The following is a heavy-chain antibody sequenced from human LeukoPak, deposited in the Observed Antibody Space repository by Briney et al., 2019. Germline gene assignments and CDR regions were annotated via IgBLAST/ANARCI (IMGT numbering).Heavy chain of an antibody. V-gene: IGHV3-30*04. CDR1: GFTFSSYA. D-gene: IGHD6-13*01. CDR2: ISYDGSNK. J-gene: IGHJ1*01. CDR3: ARGAEYSSSWYAEYFQH. Sequence: PGGSLRLSCAASGFTFSSYAMHWVRQAPGKGLEWVAVISYDGSNKYYADSVKGRFTISRDNSKNTLYLQMNSLRAEDTAVYYCARGAEYSSSWYAEYFQHWGQGTLVTVSS.